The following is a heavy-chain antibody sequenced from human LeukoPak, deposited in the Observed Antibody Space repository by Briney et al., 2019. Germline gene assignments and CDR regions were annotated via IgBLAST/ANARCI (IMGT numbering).Heavy chain of an antibody. CDR3: AKAMYSSGWDDLDY. J-gene: IGHJ4*02. V-gene: IGHV3-23*01. CDR1: GFTFSSYT. D-gene: IGHD6-19*01. CDR2: ISGGGSST. Sequence: PGGYLRLSCAASGFTFSSYTMSWVRPAPGKGLEWASAISGGGSSTHYADSVKGRFTISRDNSKNTLYLQMNSLRAEDTAVYYCAKAMYSSGWDDLDYWGQGTLVTVSS.